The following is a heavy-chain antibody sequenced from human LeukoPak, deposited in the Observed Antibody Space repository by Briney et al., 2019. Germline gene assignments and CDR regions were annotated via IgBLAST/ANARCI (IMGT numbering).Heavy chain of an antibody. CDR3: ARYSGSYLGAFDI. J-gene: IGHJ3*02. CDR1: GYTFTGYY. D-gene: IGHD1-26*01. Sequence: ASVKVSCKASGYTFTGYYMHWVRQAPGQGLEWIGWINPNSGGTNYAQKFQGRVSMTRDTSISTAYMELSRLRSDDTAVYYCARYSGSYLGAFDIWGQGTMVTVSS. CDR2: INPNSGGT. V-gene: IGHV1-2*02.